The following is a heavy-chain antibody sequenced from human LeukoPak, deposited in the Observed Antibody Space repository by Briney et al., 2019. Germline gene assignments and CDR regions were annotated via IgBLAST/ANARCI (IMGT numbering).Heavy chain of an antibody. CDR2: INHSGST. D-gene: IGHD5-18*01. Sequence: SETLSLTCAVYGGSFSGYYWSWIRQLPGKGLEWIGEINHSGSTNYNPSLKSRVTISGDTSKNQFSLKLSSVTAADTAVYFCARVGYSYVINDWSRTGLGAYPTKYYYHMDVWGKGTTVTVSS. J-gene: IGHJ6*03. CDR3: ARVGYSYVINDWSRTGLGAYPTKYYYHMDV. V-gene: IGHV4-34*01. CDR1: GGSFSGYY.